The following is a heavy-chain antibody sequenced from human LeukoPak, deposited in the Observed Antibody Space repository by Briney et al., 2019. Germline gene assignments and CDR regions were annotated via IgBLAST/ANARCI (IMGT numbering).Heavy chain of an antibody. Sequence: SGGSLRLSCAASGFTFSSYEMNWVRQAPGKGLEWVSYISSSGSTIYYADSLKGRFTIPRDNAKNSLYLQMNSLRAEDTAVYYCARAHYYDSSGLDFWGQGTLVTVSS. CDR1: GFTFSSYE. CDR3: ARAHYYDSSGLDF. D-gene: IGHD3-22*01. V-gene: IGHV3-48*03. CDR2: ISSSGSTI. J-gene: IGHJ4*02.